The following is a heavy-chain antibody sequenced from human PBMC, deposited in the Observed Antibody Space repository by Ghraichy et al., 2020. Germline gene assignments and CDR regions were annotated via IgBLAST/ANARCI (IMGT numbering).Heavy chain of an antibody. V-gene: IGHV4-39*01. Sequence: SQTLSLTCTVSGGSISSSSYYWGWIRQPPGKGLEWIGSIYYSGSTYYNPSLKSRVTISVDTSKNQFSLKLSSVTAADTAVYYCARLCTRIAVADTHDAFDIWGQGTMVTVSS. J-gene: IGHJ3*02. CDR3: ARLCTRIAVADTHDAFDI. CDR1: GGSISSSSYY. CDR2: IYYSGST. D-gene: IGHD6-19*01.